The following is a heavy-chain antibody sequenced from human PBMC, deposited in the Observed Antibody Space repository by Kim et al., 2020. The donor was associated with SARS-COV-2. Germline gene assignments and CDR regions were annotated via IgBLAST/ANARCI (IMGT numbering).Heavy chain of an antibody. CDR2: INSDGSST. Sequence: GGSLRLSCAASGFTFSSYWMHWVRQAPGKGLVWVSRINSDGSSTSYADSVKGRFTISRDNAKNTLYLQMNSLRAEDTAVYYCVSLLVVYDSSGYPWFDPWGQGTLVTVSS. CDR1: GFTFSSYW. CDR3: VSLLVVYDSSGYPWFDP. D-gene: IGHD3-22*01. V-gene: IGHV3-74*01. J-gene: IGHJ5*02.